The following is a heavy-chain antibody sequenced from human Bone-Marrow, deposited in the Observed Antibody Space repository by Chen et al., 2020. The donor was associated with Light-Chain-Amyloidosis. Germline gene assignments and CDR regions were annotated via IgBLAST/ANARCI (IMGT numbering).Heavy chain of an antibody. CDR1: GGSISSSRYY. J-gene: IGHJ4*02. CDR3: ARATATYYDFWSGYYSFDY. Sequence: QLQLQESGPGLVKPSETLSLTCTVSGGSISSSRYYWGWIRQPPGKGLEWIGSIYYSGSTYYNPSLKSRVTISVDTSKNQFSLKLSSVTAADTAVYYCARATATYYDFWSGYYSFDYWGQGTLVTVSS. D-gene: IGHD3-3*01. V-gene: IGHV4-39*07. CDR2: IYYSGST.